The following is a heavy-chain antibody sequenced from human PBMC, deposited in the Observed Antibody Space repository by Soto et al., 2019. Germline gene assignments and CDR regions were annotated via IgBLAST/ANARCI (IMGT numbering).Heavy chain of an antibody. D-gene: IGHD2-15*01. CDR3: ARMFHCSGGTCPFDY. Sequence: PTLVNPTQTLTLTCTFSGFSLSASGMRVSWIRQPPGKALEWLARIDWDDDKFYNTSLKTRLTISKDSSKNQVVLTMTNMDPVDTATYYCARMFHCSGGTCPFDYWGQGALVTVSS. J-gene: IGHJ4*02. V-gene: IGHV2-70*04. CDR1: GFSLSASGMR. CDR2: IDWDDDK.